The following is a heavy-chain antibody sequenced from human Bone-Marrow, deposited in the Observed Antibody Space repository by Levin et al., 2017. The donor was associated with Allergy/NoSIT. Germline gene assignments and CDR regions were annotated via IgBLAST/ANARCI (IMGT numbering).Heavy chain of an antibody. Sequence: ASVKVSCKASGYTFTSYAMNWVRQAPGQGLEWMGWINTNTGNPTYAQGFTGRFVFSLDTSVSTAYLQISSLKAEDTAVYYCARDRCSGGSCPTYNFDYWGQGTLVTVSS. CDR3: ARDRCSGGSCPTYNFDY. J-gene: IGHJ4*02. V-gene: IGHV7-4-1*02. CDR1: GYTFTSYA. D-gene: IGHD2-15*01. CDR2: INTNTGNP.